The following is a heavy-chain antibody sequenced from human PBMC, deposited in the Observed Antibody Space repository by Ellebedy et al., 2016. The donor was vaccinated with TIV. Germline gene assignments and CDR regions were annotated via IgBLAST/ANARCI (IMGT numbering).Heavy chain of an antibody. J-gene: IGHJ4*02. CDR3: VRDDF. CDR2: LSFDASRN. CDR1: GFTFSSYW. V-gene: IGHV3-30*03. Sequence: PGGSLRLSCAASGFTFSSYWMNWVRQAPGKGLEWVASLSFDASRNYYADSVTGRFTISRDNSKNTLYLQMLSLRGEDTAVYYCVRDDFWGQGTLVTVSS.